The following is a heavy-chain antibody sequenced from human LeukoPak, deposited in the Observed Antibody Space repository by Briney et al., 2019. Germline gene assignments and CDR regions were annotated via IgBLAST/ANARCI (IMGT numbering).Heavy chain of an antibody. J-gene: IGHJ4*02. CDR3: ARDWGYSYGLEGFDY. V-gene: IGHV1-46*01. Sequence: ASVKVSCKASGYTFTGYYMHWVRQAPGQGLEWMGIINPSGGSTSYAQKFQGRVTMNRDTSTSTVYMELSSLRSEDTAVYYCARDWGYSYGLEGFDYWGQGTLVTVSS. D-gene: IGHD5-18*01. CDR2: INPSGGST. CDR1: GYTFTGYY.